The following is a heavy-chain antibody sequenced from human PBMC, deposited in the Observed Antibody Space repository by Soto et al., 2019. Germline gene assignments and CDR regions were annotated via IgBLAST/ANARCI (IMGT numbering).Heavy chain of an antibody. D-gene: IGHD3-10*01. J-gene: IGHJ5*02. CDR1: GGSISSYY. CDR2: IYYSGST. Sequence: SETLSLTCTVSGGSISSYYWSWIRQPPGNGLEWIGYIYYSGSTNYNPSLKSRVTISVDTSKNQFSLKLSSVTAADTAVYYCARYGSGSSVWFDPWGQGTLVTVSS. V-gene: IGHV4-59*01. CDR3: ARYGSGSSVWFDP.